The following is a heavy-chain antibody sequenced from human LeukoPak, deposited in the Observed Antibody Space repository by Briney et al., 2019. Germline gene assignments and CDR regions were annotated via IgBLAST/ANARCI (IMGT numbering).Heavy chain of an antibody. CDR1: GFTFSGCG. Sequence: GGSLRLSCAASGFTFSGCGMHWVRQAPGKGLEGVAFIWYDGRDKYYADSVKGRFTISRDNSKNTLYLQMNSLRAEDTAMYYCAKDPYSYGSYFDYWGQGTLVTVSS. CDR3: AKDPYSYGSYFDY. J-gene: IGHJ4*02. D-gene: IGHD5-18*01. CDR2: IWYDGRDK. V-gene: IGHV3-30*02.